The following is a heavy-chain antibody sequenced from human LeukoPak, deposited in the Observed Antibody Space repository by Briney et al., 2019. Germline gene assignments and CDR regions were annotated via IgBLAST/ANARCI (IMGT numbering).Heavy chain of an antibody. CDR3: ARQTSDGLLEY. CDR1: GGFISSNDYY. D-gene: IGHD2-15*01. J-gene: IGHJ4*02. V-gene: IGHV4-39*01. CDR2: IFYRGST. Sequence: SETLSLTCTVSGGFISSNDYYWGWIRQPPGKGLEWIGTIFYRGSTFYNPSLMSRVIISVDTSKNQFSLKLSSVTAADTAVYYCARQTSDGLLEYWGQGSLVTVSS.